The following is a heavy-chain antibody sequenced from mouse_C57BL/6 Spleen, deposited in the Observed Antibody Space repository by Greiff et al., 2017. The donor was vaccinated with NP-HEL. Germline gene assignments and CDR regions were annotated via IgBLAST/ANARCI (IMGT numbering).Heavy chain of an antibody. D-gene: IGHD2-1*01. CDR1: GFTFSSYG. Sequence: EVKLVESGGDLVKPGGSLKLSCAASGFTFSSYGMSWVRQTPDKRLEWVATISSGGSYTYYPDSVKGRFTISRDNAKNTLYLQMSSLKSEDTAMYYCAGGNYGFSWFAYWGQGTLVTVSA. V-gene: IGHV5-6*01. CDR3: AGGNYGFSWFAY. CDR2: ISSGGSYT. J-gene: IGHJ3*01.